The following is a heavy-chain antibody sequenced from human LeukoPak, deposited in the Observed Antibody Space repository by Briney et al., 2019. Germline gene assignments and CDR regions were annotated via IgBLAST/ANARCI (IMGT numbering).Heavy chain of an antibody. J-gene: IGHJ4*02. V-gene: IGHV3-7*01. CDR2: IKQDGSEK. Sequence: PGGSLRLSCVASGFTFSDYWMTWVRQAPGEGLEWVANIKQDGSEKYYVDSVKGRFTISRDNAKNSLYLQMNTLRAEDTAVYYCARGSPVDYWGQGTLVTVSS. CDR1: GFTFSDYW. CDR3: ARGSPVDY.